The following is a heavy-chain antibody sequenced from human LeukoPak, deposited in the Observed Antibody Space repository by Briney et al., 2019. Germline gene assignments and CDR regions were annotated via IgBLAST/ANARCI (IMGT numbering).Heavy chain of an antibody. CDR3: ARDTLAGYDD. J-gene: IGHJ4*02. D-gene: IGHD2-15*01. CDR2: INTNSGGT. CDR1: VYTFTAYY. Sequence: ASVTVSCTASVYTFTAYYMHWVRQAPGQGLEWMGWINTNSGGTTYAQKFQGRVTMTRDTSITTAYMELSRLRSDVTAVYYCARDTLAGYDDWGQGTLVTVSS. V-gene: IGHV1-2*02.